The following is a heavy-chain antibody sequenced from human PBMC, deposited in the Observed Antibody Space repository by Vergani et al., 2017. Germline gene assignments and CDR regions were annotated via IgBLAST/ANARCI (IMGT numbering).Heavy chain of an antibody. J-gene: IGHJ3*02. CDR2: INHSGST. V-gene: IGHV4-4*02. D-gene: IGHD2-2*01. Sequence: QVQLQESGPGLVKPSGTLSLTCAVSGGSISSSNWWSWIRQPPGKGLEWIGEINHSGSTNYNPSLKSRVTISVDTSKNQFSLKLSSVTAADTAVYYCARDYSGDIVVVPAAHDAFDIWGQGTMVTVSS. CDR1: GGSISSSNW. CDR3: ARDYSGDIVVVPAAHDAFDI.